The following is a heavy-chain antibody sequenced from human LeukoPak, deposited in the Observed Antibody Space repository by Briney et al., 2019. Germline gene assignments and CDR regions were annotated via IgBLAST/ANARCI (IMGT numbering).Heavy chain of an antibody. D-gene: IGHD3-3*01. Sequence: PGGSLRLSCAASGFSFSTYSMNWVRQAPGKGLEWVSSISSSSSHIYYADSVKGRFTISRDNAKNSLYLQMNSLRAEDTAVYYCASYYDFWSGYYTYYFDYWGQGTLVTVSS. CDR3: ASYYDFWSGYYTYYFDY. CDR1: GFSFSTYS. V-gene: IGHV3-21*01. J-gene: IGHJ4*02. CDR2: ISSSSSHI.